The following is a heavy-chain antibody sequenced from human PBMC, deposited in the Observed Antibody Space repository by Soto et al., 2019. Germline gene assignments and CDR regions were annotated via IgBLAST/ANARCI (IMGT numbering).Heavy chain of an antibody. CDR3: AKRLGDFASGIPPFDY. CDR2: INAGNGNT. J-gene: IGHJ4*02. V-gene: IGHV1-3*01. Sequence: ASVKVSCKASGYTFSNFAMHWVRQAPGQRLEWMGWINAGNGNTKYAQKLQGRVTMTTDTSASTAYMELRSLRSDDTAVYYCAKRLGDFASGIPPFDYWGQGTLVTVSS. D-gene: IGHD1-26*01. CDR1: GYTFSNFA.